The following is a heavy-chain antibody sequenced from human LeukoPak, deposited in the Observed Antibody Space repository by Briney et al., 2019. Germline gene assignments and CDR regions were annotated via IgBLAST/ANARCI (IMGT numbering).Heavy chain of an antibody. J-gene: IGHJ6*02. Sequence: PGGSLRLSCTASGFTFTTSWMHWVRQAPGKGLVWVSRINKDGSSSNYADSVKGRFTISRDNAKNTLYLQMNSLRIEDTAVYYCAAATAAAGASSGMDVWGQGTTVTVSS. V-gene: IGHV3-74*01. CDR3: AAATAAAGASSGMDV. CDR1: GFTFTTSW. CDR2: INKDGSSS. D-gene: IGHD6-13*01.